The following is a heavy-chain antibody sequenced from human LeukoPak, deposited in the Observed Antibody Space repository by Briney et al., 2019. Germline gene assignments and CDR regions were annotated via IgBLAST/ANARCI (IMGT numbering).Heavy chain of an antibody. CDR3: ARDRRPTMIVLRGGFDP. CDR1: GYTFTSYY. CDR2: INPSGGST. Sequence: ASVKVSCKASGYTFTSYYMHWVRQAPGQGLEWMGIINPSGGSTSYAQKFQGRVTMTRDMSTSTVYMELRSLRSDDTAVYYCARDRRPTMIVLRGGFDPWGQGTLVTVSS. J-gene: IGHJ5*02. D-gene: IGHD3-22*01. V-gene: IGHV1-46*01.